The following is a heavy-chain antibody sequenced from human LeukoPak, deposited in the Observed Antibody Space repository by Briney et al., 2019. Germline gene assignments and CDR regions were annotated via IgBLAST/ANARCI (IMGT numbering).Heavy chain of an antibody. CDR1: GFTFSNFW. Sequence: PGGSLRLSCAASGFTFSNFWMSWIRQPPGKGLEWIGYIYYSGSTIYNPSLKSRVTISVDTSKNQFSLKLSSVTAADTAVYYCAGGRRDAYNYNYWGQGTLVTVSS. CDR3: AGGRRDAYNYNY. CDR2: IYYSGST. V-gene: IGHV4-59*01. D-gene: IGHD5-24*01. J-gene: IGHJ4*02.